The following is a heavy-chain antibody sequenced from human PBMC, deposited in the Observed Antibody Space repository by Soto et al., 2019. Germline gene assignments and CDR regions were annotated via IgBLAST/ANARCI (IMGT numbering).Heavy chain of an antibody. D-gene: IGHD2-15*01. J-gene: IGHJ5*02. CDR2: ISAYNGNT. Sequence: QVQLVQSGAEVKKPGASVKVSCKASGYTFTSYGISWVRQAPGQGLEWMGWISAYNGNTNYAQKLQGRVTMTTYTSTSTAYMELRSMRSDDTAVYYCARVVVAVAATPSWFDPWGQRTLVTVSS. CDR3: ARVVVAVAATPSWFDP. CDR1: GYTFTSYG. V-gene: IGHV1-18*01.